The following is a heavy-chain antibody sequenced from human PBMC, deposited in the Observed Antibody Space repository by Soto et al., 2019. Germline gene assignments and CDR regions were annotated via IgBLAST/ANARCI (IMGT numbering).Heavy chain of an antibody. Sequence: EVQLLESGGGLVQPGGSLRLSCAASGFTFSTSAMSWVRQVPGKGLEWVSLISGSGRSTDYADSVKGRFIISRDNSKNTVPLQMNSLRAGDSAVYYCARDPPSEKLQPDFGMDVWGQGTTVTVAS. D-gene: IGHD2-15*01. V-gene: IGHV3-23*01. CDR3: ARDPPSEKLQPDFGMDV. CDR1: GFTFSTSA. J-gene: IGHJ6*02. CDR2: ISGSGRST.